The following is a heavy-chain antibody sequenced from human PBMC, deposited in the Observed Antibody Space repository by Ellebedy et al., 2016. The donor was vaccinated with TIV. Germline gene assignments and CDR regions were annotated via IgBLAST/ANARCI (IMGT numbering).Heavy chain of an antibody. D-gene: IGHD5-12*01. CDR2: INPSGGST. V-gene: IGHV1-46*01. CDR1: GYTFTGYY. CDR3: ARGGWLRFGSIRYLNY. J-gene: IGHJ4*02. Sequence: ASVKVSCKASGYTFTGYYMHWVRQAPGQGLEWMGIINPSGGSTSYAQRFQGRVSMTRDTSTSTVYMELNSLRSEDTAVYYCARGGWLRFGSIRYLNYWGQGTLVTVSS.